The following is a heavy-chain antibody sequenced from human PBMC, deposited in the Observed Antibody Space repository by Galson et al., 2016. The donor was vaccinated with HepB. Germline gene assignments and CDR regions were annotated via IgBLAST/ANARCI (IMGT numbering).Heavy chain of an antibody. V-gene: IGHV3-30*18. D-gene: IGHD1-26*01. CDR1: GFTFSSHG. Sequence: SLRLSCAASGFTFSSHGMHWVRQAPGKGLEWVALISNDGTNEYYEDSVRGRFTISRDNSKNTLYLQMNSLRREETAVYLCAKDRSSGNYYDPVLFDSWGQGTLVTVSS. J-gene: IGHJ4*02. CDR2: ISNDGTNE. CDR3: AKDRSSGNYYDPVLFDS.